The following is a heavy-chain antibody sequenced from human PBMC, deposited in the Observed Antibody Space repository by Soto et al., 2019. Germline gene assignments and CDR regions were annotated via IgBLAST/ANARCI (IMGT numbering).Heavy chain of an antibody. CDR2: INPTGGST. J-gene: IGHJ4*02. CDR3: ARDLAAADY. V-gene: IGHV1-46*01. CDR1: GYIFINYY. D-gene: IGHD6-13*01. Sequence: QVQLVQSGAEVKKPGASVKVSCKASGYIFINYYIHWVRQAPGQGPEWMGIINPTGGSTNYAQKFQDRVTLTMDTSTSTVYMELSSLRFEDTAVYYCARDLAAADYWGQGTLVTVSS.